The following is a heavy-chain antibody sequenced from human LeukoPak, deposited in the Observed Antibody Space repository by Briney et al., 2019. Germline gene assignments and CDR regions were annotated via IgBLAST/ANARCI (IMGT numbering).Heavy chain of an antibody. CDR1: GFTFSSYA. V-gene: IGHV3-23*01. CDR2: ISGSGGST. D-gene: IGHD3-10*01. CDR3: ASGTIKGKIWFGESKDAYFDY. J-gene: IGHJ4*02. Sequence: GGSLRLSCAASGFTFSSYAMSWVRQAPGKGLEWVSAISGSGGSTYYADSVKGRFTISRDNSKNTLYLQMNSLRAEDTAVYYCASGTIKGKIWFGESKDAYFDYWGQGTLVTVSS.